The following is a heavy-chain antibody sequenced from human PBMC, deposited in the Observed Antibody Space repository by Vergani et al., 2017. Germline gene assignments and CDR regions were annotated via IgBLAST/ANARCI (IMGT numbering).Heavy chain of an antibody. Sequence: QVTLRESGPALVKPTQTLTLTCTFSGFSLSTSGMCVSWIRQPPGKALEWLALIDWEDDKYYSTSLKTRLTISKDTSKNQVVLTMTNMDPVDTATYYCARMATGDGGVADAFDIWGQGTMVTVSS. V-gene: IGHV2-70*01. CDR2: IDWEDDK. J-gene: IGHJ3*02. CDR1: GFSLSTSGMC. D-gene: IGHD7-27*01. CDR3: ARMATGDGGVADAFDI.